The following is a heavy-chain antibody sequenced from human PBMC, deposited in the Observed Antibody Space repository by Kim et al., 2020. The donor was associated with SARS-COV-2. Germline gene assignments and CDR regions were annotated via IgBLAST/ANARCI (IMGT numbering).Heavy chain of an antibody. J-gene: IGHJ4*02. D-gene: IGHD6-13*01. CDR1: GGSISSSNW. Sequence: SETLSLTCAVSGGSISSSNWWSWVRQPPGKGLEWIGEIYHSGSTNYNPSLKSRVTISVDKSKNQFSLKLSSVTGADTAVYYCVRDEQAAAGIDYWGQGTLVTVSS. CDR2: IYHSGST. CDR3: VRDEQAAAGIDY. V-gene: IGHV4-4*02.